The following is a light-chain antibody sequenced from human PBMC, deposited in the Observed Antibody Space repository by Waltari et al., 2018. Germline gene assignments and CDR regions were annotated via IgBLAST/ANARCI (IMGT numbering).Light chain of an antibody. V-gene: IGKV1-27*01. CDR2: AAS. J-gene: IGKJ1*01. CDR3: QKYNXAXWT. Sequence: DIQMXQSPSSLSASVXDRVTITCRASQGISNYLAWYQQKPGKVPKLLIYAASTLQSGVPSRXXGSGSXTXXTLTISSLXPEXVXTYYCQKYNXAXWTFGQGTKVEIK. CDR1: QGISNY.